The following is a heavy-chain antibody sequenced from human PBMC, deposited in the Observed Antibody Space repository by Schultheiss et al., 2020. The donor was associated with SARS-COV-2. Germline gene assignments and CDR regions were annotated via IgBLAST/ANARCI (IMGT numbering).Heavy chain of an antibody. Sequence: SETLSLTCTVSGGSVSSGTYYWGWIRQPPGKGLEWIGYIYYSGSTNYNPSLKSRVTISLDKSKNQFSLKLSSVTAADTAVYYCARALQLWYTRDLVYYGMDVWGQGTTVTVSS. D-gene: IGHD5-18*01. J-gene: IGHJ6*02. CDR2: IYYSGST. V-gene: IGHV4-61*05. CDR1: GGSVSSGTYY. CDR3: ARALQLWYTRDLVYYGMDV.